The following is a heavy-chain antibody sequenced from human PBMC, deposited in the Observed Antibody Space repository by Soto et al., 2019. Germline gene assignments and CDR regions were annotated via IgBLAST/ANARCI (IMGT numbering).Heavy chain of an antibody. CDR3: ARVGYSSSTYGMDV. V-gene: IGHV1-2*02. D-gene: IGHD6-6*01. CDR1: GYTFTGYY. J-gene: IGHJ6*02. CDR2: INPNSGGT. Sequence: ASVKVSCKASGYTFTGYYMHWVRQAPGQGLEWMGWINPNSGGTNYAQKFQGRVTMTRDTSISTAYMELSRLRSDDTAVYYCARVGYSSSTYGMDVWGQGTTVTVSS.